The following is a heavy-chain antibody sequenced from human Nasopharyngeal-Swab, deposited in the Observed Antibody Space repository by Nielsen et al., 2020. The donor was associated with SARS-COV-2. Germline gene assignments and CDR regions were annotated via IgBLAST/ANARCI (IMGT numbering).Heavy chain of an antibody. J-gene: IGHJ4*02. CDR1: GFTFSSDE. Sequence: GESLKISCAAAGFTFSSDEMNWVRQAPGKGLEWVSYISSSGSTIYYADSVKGRFTISRDNAKNSLYLQMNSLRAEDTAVYYCARATPTYYDVWSGFDYWGQGTLVTVSS. D-gene: IGHD3-3*01. CDR2: ISSSGSTI. V-gene: IGHV3-48*03. CDR3: ARATPTYYDVWSGFDY.